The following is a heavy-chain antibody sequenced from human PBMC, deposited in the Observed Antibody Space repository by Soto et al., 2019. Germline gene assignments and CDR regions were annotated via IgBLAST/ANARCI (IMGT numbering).Heavy chain of an antibody. J-gene: IGHJ5*02. D-gene: IGHD1-26*01. CDR3: ARESIVGDTKFDP. CDR1: GDSLSSGRYY. Sequence: SETLSLTCTVSGDSLSSGRYYWTWLRQPPGKGLEWIGYIYHVGTSKYNPSLNSRATISLDTSKSQFSLRLRSVTAADTAVYFCARESIVGDTKFDPWGHGTLVTVSS. V-gene: IGHV4-61*01. CDR2: IYHVGTS.